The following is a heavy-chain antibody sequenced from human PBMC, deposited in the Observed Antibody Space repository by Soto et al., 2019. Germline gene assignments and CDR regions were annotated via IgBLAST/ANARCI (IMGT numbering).Heavy chain of an antibody. CDR3: AMNSYGGYVG. Sequence: SETLSLNCTVSGGSISSSSYYWGWIRQPPGKGLEWIGSIYYSGSTYYNPSLKSRVTISVDTSKNQFSLKLSFVTAADTAVYYCAMNSYGGYVGWGQGTLVTVSS. J-gene: IGHJ4*02. CDR2: IYYSGST. V-gene: IGHV4-39*01. D-gene: IGHD5-12*01. CDR1: GGSISSSSYY.